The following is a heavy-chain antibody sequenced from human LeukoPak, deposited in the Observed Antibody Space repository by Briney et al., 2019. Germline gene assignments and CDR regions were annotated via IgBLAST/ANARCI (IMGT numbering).Heavy chain of an antibody. J-gene: IGHJ4*02. V-gene: IGHV3-23*01. Sequence: PGGSLRLSCAASGFTFSSYAMSWVRQAPGKGLEWVSAISGSGGSTYYADSVKGRFTISRDNSKNTLYLQMNSLRAKDTAVYYCAKDGDDQQLDDPWDYWGQGTLVTVSS. CDR1: GFTFSSYA. CDR3: AKDGDDQQLDDPWDY. CDR2: ISGSGGST. D-gene: IGHD6-6*01.